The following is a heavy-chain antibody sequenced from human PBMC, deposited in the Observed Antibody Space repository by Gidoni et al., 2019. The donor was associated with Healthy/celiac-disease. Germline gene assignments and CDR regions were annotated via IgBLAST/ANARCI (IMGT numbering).Heavy chain of an antibody. CDR3: AKEGGVPYGMDV. CDR1: GFTFDDYT. D-gene: IGHD3-16*01. J-gene: IGHJ6*02. CDR2: ISWDGGST. V-gene: IGHV3-43*01. Sequence: EVQLVESGGVVVQPGGSLRLSCAASGFTFDDYTMHWVRHAPGKGLEWVSLISWDGGSTYYADSVKGRFTISRDNSKNSLYLQMNSLRTEDTALYYCAKEGGVPYGMDVWGQGTTVTVSS.